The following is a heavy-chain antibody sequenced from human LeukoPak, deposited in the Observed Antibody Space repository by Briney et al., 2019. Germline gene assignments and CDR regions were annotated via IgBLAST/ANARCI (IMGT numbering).Heavy chain of an antibody. Sequence: SETLSLTCTVSGGSISSYYWSWIRQPAGKGLEWIGRIYTSGSANYNPSLKSRVTMSVGTSKNQFSLKLNSVTAADTAVYYCASGGYCSSTSCYGLDAFDIWGQGTMVTVSS. CDR3: ASGGYCSSTSCYGLDAFDI. D-gene: IGHD2-2*01. CDR1: GGSISSYY. CDR2: IYTSGSA. J-gene: IGHJ3*02. V-gene: IGHV4-4*07.